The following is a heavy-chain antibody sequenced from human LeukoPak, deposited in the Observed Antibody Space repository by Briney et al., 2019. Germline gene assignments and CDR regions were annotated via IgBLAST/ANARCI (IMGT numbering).Heavy chain of an antibody. Sequence: SGGSLRLSCAASGFTFTSYGMHWVRQAPGKGLEWVALITYDGYYKYYSDSVKGRFTISSDTSKNTMYLQMYSLRAEDTAVYYCARDLSPVVRASPMGYWGQGTLVTVSS. CDR1: GFTFTSYG. CDR2: ITYDGYYK. CDR3: ARDLSPVVRASPMGY. J-gene: IGHJ4*02. V-gene: IGHV3-30*03. D-gene: IGHD3-10*01.